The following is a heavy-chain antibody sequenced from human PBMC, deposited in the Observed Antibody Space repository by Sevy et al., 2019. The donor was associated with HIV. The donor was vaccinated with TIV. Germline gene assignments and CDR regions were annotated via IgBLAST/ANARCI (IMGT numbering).Heavy chain of an antibody. V-gene: IGHV3-48*01. Sequence: GGSLRLSCAASGFTFSSYSMNWVRQAPGKGLEWVSYISSSSSTIYYADSVKGRFTISRDNAKNSLYLQMNSLRAEDTAVYYCASHQSGISWLRKGGFDYWGQGTLVTVSS. CDR2: ISSSSSTI. J-gene: IGHJ4*02. CDR1: GFTFSSYS. CDR3: ASHQSGISWLRKGGFDY. D-gene: IGHD5-12*01.